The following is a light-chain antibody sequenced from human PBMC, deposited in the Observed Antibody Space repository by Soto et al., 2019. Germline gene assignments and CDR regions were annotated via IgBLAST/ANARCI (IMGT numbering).Light chain of an antibody. CDR2: EVS. CDR1: QRLLQSDGKTY. J-gene: IGKJ1*01. Sequence: DIVMTQTPLSLSVTPGQPASISCKSSQRLLQSDGKTYLYWYLQRSGQPPQLLIHEVSNRFSGVPDRFSGSWSGTDFTLEISRVEAEDVGIYYCMQSIQLPRTFGQGTKVQIK. V-gene: IGKV2D-29*01. CDR3: MQSIQLPRT.